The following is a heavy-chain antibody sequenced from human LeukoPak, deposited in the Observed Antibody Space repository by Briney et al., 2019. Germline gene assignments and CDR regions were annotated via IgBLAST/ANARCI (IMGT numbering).Heavy chain of an antibody. Sequence: GGTLRLSCAASGFTFSSYGMSWVRQAPGKGLEWVSGISGSGGRTYYADSVKGRFTISRDNSKNTLYLQMNSLRAEDTAVYYCAKGYGDYVGLFDYWGQGTLVTVSS. CDR1: GFTFSSYG. CDR2: ISGSGGRT. D-gene: IGHD4-17*01. J-gene: IGHJ4*02. V-gene: IGHV3-23*01. CDR3: AKGYGDYVGLFDY.